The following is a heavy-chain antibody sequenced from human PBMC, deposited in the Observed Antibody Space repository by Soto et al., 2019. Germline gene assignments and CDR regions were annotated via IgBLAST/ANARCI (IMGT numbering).Heavy chain of an antibody. CDR2: ISYDGSNK. CDR1: GFTFSSYG. J-gene: IGHJ4*02. Sequence: QVQLVESGGGVVQPGRSLRLSCAASGFTFSSYGMHWVRQAPGKGLEWVAVISYDGSNKYYADSVKGRFTISRDNSKNTLYLQMNSLRAEDTAVYYCAKDFGWGVGSGSSAADYWGQGTLVTVSS. D-gene: IGHD1-26*01. CDR3: AKDFGWGVGSGSSAADY. V-gene: IGHV3-30*18.